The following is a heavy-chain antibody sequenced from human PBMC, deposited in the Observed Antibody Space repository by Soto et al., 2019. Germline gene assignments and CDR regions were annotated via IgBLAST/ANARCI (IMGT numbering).Heavy chain of an antibody. D-gene: IGHD5-12*01. CDR1: RGSIINYY. CDR2: IYHSGST. Sequence: SETLSLTCTVSRGSIINYYWSWIRQPPGKGLEWIGYIYHSGSTNYNPSLKSRVTISVDTSKNQFSLKLSSVTAADTAVYYCARDKEYSGYEAFDPWGPGTLVTVSS. J-gene: IGHJ5*02. V-gene: IGHV4-59*01. CDR3: ARDKEYSGYEAFDP.